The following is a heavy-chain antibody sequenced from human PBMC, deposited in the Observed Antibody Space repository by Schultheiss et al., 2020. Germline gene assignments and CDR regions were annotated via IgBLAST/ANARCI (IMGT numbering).Heavy chain of an antibody. J-gene: IGHJ4*02. CDR1: GFTFDDYA. D-gene: IGHD2-2*01. CDR3: AKVDSASWSGPLDN. V-gene: IGHV3-9*01. Sequence: SLRLSCAASGFTFDDYAMHWVRQAPGKGLEWVSGISWNSGSIGYADSVKGRFTISRDNAKNSLYLQLNSLRAEDTALYYCAKVDSASWSGPLDNWGQGTLVTVYS. CDR2: ISWNSGSI.